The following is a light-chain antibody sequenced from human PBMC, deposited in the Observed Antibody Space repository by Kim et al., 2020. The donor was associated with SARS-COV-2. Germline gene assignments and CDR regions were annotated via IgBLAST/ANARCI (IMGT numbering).Light chain of an antibody. CDR3: QQYHIGLYA. CDR2: GAS. V-gene: IGKV3-15*01. Sequence: EIVMTQSPATLSVSPGERATLSCRASQSVFSNLAWYQQKPGQPPRLLIYGASTRAAGIPGRFSGSGSGTEFTLTISSLQSEDFVVYYCQQYHIGLYAFGQGTKLEIK. CDR1: QSVFSN. J-gene: IGKJ2*01.